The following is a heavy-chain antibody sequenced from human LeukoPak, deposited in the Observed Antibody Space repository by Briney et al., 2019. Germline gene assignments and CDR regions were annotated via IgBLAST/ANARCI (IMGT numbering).Heavy chain of an antibody. CDR2: IKFHGHET. D-gene: IGHD4-17*01. CDR1: GFNFNNYD. CDR3: ARDLSVGDYEVFITDY. J-gene: IGHJ4*02. Sequence: GGSLTLSCVASGFNFNNYDLHWVRQAPGKGLEWVAFIKFHGHETFYADSVGGRFTFSRDNSRNTSYLQMNSLRSEDTAVYYCARDLSVGDYEVFITDYWGQGTLVTVSS. V-gene: IGHV3-30*02.